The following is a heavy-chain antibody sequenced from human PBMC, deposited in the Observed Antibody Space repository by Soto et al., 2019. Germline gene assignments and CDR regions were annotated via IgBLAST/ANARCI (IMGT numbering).Heavy chain of an antibody. D-gene: IGHD2-15*01. Sequence: SETLSLTCAVYGGSLSGYYWSWIRQPPGKGLEWIGEINHSGSTNYNPSLKSRVTISVDTSKNQFSLKLSSVTAADTAVYYCARQLGCSGGSCYRYYYYYYMDVWGKGTTVTVSS. CDR3: ARQLGCSGGSCYRYYYYYYMDV. J-gene: IGHJ6*03. CDR1: GGSLSGYY. CDR2: INHSGST. V-gene: IGHV4-34*01.